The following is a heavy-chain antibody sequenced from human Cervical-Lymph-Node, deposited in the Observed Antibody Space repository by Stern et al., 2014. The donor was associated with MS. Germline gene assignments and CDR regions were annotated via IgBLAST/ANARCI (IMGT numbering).Heavy chain of an antibody. CDR2: IKAGNSST. D-gene: IGHD6-13*01. CDR3: ARSGGSSWHPTYYLHD. Sequence: QVQLVQSGAEVKKPGASVKISCKAPGHTLTTYDIHWVRQAPGQRLEWMGWIKAGNSSTRYSQKFQGRVTFTRDTAASTAYMDLSSLKAEDTAVYYCARSGGSSWHPTYYLHDWGQGTLVTVSS. J-gene: IGHJ4*02. CDR1: GHTLTTYD. V-gene: IGHV1-3*01.